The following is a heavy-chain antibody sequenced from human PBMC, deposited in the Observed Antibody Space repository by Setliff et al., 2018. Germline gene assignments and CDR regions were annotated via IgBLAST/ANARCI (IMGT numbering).Heavy chain of an antibody. V-gene: IGHV1-18*01. J-gene: IGHJ3*01. CDR1: GYTFTTHG. D-gene: IGHD2-21*02. CDR2: ISTDDGDT. CDR3: ARDWFCSGGDCSDVFDF. Sequence: RASVKVSCKASGYTFTTHGISWVRQAPGQGLEWMGWISTDDGDTNFAQKFQGRVTLTTDTSTGTAYMELRSLTFDDTAVCYCARDWFCSGGDCSDVFDFWGPRDNGHRLL.